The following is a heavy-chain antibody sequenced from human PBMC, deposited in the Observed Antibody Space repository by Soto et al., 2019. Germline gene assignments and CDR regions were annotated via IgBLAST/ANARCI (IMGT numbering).Heavy chain of an antibody. CDR3: ASGFLPGYSYGNDY. Sequence: QLQLQESGPGLVKPSETLSLTCTVSGGSISSSSYYWGWIRQPPGKGLEWIGSIYYSGSTYYNPSLKSRVTLSVVTSKNQFSLNLSSVTAADTALYYCASGFLPGYSYGNDYWGQGTLVTVSS. J-gene: IGHJ4*02. CDR1: GGSISSSSYY. D-gene: IGHD5-18*01. CDR2: IYYSGST. V-gene: IGHV4-39*01.